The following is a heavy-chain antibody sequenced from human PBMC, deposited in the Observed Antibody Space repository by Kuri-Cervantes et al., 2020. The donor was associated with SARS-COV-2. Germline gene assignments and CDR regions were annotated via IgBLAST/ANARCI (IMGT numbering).Heavy chain of an antibody. V-gene: IGHV3-74*01. CDR2: TDEHGSHI. J-gene: IGHJ4*03. CDR3: ARDVGGRSSL. CDR1: GFTFSRFW. D-gene: IGHD6-6*01. Sequence: GESLKISCAASGFTFSRFWMHWVRQVPGKGLVWVSRTDEHGSHIDYADSVKGRFTIFRDNAKSTLYLQMNSLRAEDTAVYYCARDVGGRSSLWGQGTLVTVSS.